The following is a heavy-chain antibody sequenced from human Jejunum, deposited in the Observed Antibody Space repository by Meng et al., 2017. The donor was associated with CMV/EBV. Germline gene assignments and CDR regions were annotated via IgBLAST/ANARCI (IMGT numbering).Heavy chain of an antibody. J-gene: IGHJ4*02. V-gene: IGHV3-48*04. Sequence: TLSTYRMNWIRPAPGKGMEWVSYISSSSNSIYYADSVKGRFTISRDNAKNSLYLQMNSLRAEDTAVYYCTGAGYSRGWYLGYADYWGQGTLVTVSS. D-gene: IGHD6-19*01. CDR2: ISSSSNSI. CDR1: TLSTYR. CDR3: TGAGYSRGWYLGYADY.